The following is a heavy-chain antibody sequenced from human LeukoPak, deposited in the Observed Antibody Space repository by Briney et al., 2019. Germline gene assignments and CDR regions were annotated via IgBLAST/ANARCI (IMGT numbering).Heavy chain of an antibody. D-gene: IGHD6-13*01. CDR2: IYYSGST. Sequence: SETLSLTCTVSGGSISSYYWSWIRQPPGKGLEWVGYIYYSGSTNYNPSLKSRVTISVDTSKNQFSLKLSSVTAADTAVYYCARDLMGAAGENWFDPWGQGTLVTVSS. V-gene: IGHV4-59*01. CDR3: ARDLMGAAGENWFDP. CDR1: GGSISSYY. J-gene: IGHJ5*02.